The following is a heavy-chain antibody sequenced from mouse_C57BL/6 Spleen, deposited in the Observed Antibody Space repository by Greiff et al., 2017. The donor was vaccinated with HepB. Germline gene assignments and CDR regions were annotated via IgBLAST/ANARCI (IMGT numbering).Heavy chain of an antibody. CDR3: ADWDVFDY. CDR1: GYTFTSYT. CDR2: INPSSGYT. D-gene: IGHD4-1*01. J-gene: IGHJ2*01. V-gene: IGHV1-4*01. Sequence: VQLVESGAELARPGASVKMSCKASGYTFTSYTMHWVKQRPGQGLEWIGYINPSSGYTKYNQKFKDKATLTADKSSSTAYMQLSSLTSEDSAVYYCADWDVFDYWGQGTTLTVSS.